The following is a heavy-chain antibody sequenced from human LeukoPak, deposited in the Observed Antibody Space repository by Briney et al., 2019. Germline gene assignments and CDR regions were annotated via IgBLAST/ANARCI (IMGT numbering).Heavy chain of an antibody. CDR1: GFSFNNYG. D-gene: IGHD3-10*01. CDR2: IRYDGSNK. J-gene: IGHJ4*02. V-gene: IGHV3-30*02. Sequence: GGSLRLSCAASGFSFNNYGMHWVRQAPGKGLEWVAFIRYDGSNKYYAESVKARFTISRDNSNNRMYLQMNSLRPEDTAVYYCAKGYGSGNYFDYWGQGTLVTVSS. CDR3: AKGYGSGNYFDY.